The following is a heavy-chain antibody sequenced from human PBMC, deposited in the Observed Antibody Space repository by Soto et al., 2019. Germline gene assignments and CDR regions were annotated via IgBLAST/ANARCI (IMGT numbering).Heavy chain of an antibody. D-gene: IGHD3-22*01. J-gene: IGHJ4*02. CDR2: ISAYNGNT. V-gene: IGHV1-18*01. Sequence: QVQLVQSGAEVKKPGASVKVSCKASGYTFTSYGISWVRQAPGQGLEWMGWISAYNGNTNYAQKLQGRVTMTTDTSTSTDYMELRSLRSDDTSVYYCARGGQNGYYDSRAMVDYWGQGTLVTVSS. CDR3: ARGGQNGYYDSRAMVDY. CDR1: GYTFTSYG.